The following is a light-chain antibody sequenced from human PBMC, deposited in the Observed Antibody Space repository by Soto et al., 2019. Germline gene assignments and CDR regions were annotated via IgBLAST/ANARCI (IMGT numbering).Light chain of an antibody. CDR2: GAS. Sequence: EIVLTQSPGSLSLSPGQRATLSCRASQSVDTTFFAWYQKKPGQAPRLLIYGASKRATGIPDRFSGSGSGTDLALLISRLEREDFAVYYCEQYMSSVTFGQGTKVEIK. J-gene: IGKJ1*01. CDR3: EQYMSSVT. V-gene: IGKV3-20*01. CDR1: QSVDTTF.